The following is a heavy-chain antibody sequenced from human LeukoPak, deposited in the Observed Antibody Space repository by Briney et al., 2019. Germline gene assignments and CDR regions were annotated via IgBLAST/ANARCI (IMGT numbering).Heavy chain of an antibody. CDR3: ARASDLEPYGDPFGY. CDR1: GFTFSSYG. CDR2: IWYDGSNK. D-gene: IGHD4-17*01. J-gene: IGHJ4*02. V-gene: IGHV3-33*01. Sequence: GGSLRLSCAASGFTFSSYGMHWVRQAPGKGLEWVAVIWYDGSNKYYADSVKGRFTISRDNSKNTLYLQMNSLRAEDTAVYYCARASDLEPYGDPFGYWGQGTLVTVSS.